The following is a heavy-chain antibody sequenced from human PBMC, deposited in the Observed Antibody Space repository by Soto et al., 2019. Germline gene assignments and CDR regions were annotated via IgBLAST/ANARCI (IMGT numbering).Heavy chain of an antibody. J-gene: IGHJ6*03. Sequence: SETLSLTCTVSGGSISSGGYYWSWIRQHPGKGLEWIGYIYYSGSTYYNPSLKSRVTISVDTSKNQFSLKLSSVTAADTAVYYCARARPGDRYCSSTSCYGIYYYYYYMDVWGKGTTVTVSS. CDR1: GGSISSGGYY. D-gene: IGHD2-2*01. CDR2: IYYSGST. CDR3: ARARPGDRYCSSTSCYGIYYYYYYMDV. V-gene: IGHV4-31*03.